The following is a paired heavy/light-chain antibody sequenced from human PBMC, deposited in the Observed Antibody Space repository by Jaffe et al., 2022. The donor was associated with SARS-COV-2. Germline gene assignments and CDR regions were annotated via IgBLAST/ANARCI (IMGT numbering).Heavy chain of an antibody. V-gene: IGHV3-30*18. Sequence: QVQLVESGGGVVQPGRSLRLSCAASGFTFSGFDMHWVRQAPGKGLEWVAVITRDGSNAYYADSVKGRLTISRDNSKNTLYLQMNSLRVEDTAVYYCAKRYGSAWNFDYWGQGTLVTVSS. CDR2: ITRDGSNA. D-gene: IGHD6-25*01. CDR3: AKRYGSAWNFDY. CDR1: GFTFSGFD. J-gene: IGHJ4*02.
Light chain of an antibody. Sequence: QSALTQPASVSGSPGQSITISCTGTSSDVGGYNYVSWYQQHPGKAPKLLIYDVSNRPSGVSDRFSGSKSGNTASLTISGLQAEDEADYYCSSYATSITLVFGGGTQLTVL. CDR3: SSYATSITLV. CDR1: SSDVGGYNY. CDR2: DVS. J-gene: IGLJ2*01. V-gene: IGLV2-14*03.